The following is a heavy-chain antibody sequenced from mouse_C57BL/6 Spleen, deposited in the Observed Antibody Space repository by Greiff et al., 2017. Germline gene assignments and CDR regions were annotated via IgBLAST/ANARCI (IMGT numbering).Heavy chain of an antibody. J-gene: IGHJ4*01. CDR3: ARSYGSSFYAMDY. CDR2: INPSTGGT. Sequence: EVHLVESGPELVKPGASVKISCKASGYSFTGYYMNWVKQSPEKSLEWIGEINPSTGGTTYNQKFKAKATLTVDKSSSTAYMQLKSLTSEDSAVYYCARSYGSSFYAMDYWGQGTSVTVSS. D-gene: IGHD1-1*01. CDR1: GYSFTGYY. V-gene: IGHV1-42*01.